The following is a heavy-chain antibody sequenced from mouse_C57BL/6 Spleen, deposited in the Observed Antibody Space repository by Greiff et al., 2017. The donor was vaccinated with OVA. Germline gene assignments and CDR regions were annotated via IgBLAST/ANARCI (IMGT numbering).Heavy chain of an antibody. J-gene: IGHJ2*01. V-gene: IGHV1-69*01. CDR2: IYPSDSYT. CDR3: ARRNGDSSGLDY. Sequence: QVQLQQPGAELVMPGASVKLSCKASGYTFTSYWMPWVQQRPGQGLEWIGDIYPSDSYTNYNHKFKGKSTLTVDKSSSTAYMQLSSLTSEDSAVYYCARRNGDSSGLDYWGQGTTLTVSS. CDR1: GYTFTSYW. D-gene: IGHD3-2*02.